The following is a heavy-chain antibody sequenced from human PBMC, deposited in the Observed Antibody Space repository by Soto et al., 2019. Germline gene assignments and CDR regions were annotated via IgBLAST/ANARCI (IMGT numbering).Heavy chain of an antibody. V-gene: IGHV1-46*01. Sequence: ASVKVSCKASGYTFTRYYVHWVRQVPGQGLEWMGMTSPSGDSTGYAQKFQGRVTVTRDTSTSTVYMELSSLKSEDTAVYYCARDWELGFWGQGTLVTVSS. J-gene: IGHJ4*02. CDR3: ARDWELGF. D-gene: IGHD1-26*01. CDR2: TSPSGDST. CDR1: GYTFTRYY.